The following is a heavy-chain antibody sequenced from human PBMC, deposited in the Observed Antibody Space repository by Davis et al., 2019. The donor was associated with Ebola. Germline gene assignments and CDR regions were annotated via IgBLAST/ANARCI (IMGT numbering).Heavy chain of an antibody. D-gene: IGHD3-16*02. CDR1: GFTFGDYA. V-gene: IGHV3-23*01. CDR2: ISRAGEST. Sequence: GESLKISCAASGFTFGDYAMSWVRQAPGKGLEWVSTISRAGESTYYGDSVRGRFTISRGNSMNTVYVQMYSLRADDTAVYYCAKGGFYLYMDVWGKGTTVTVSS. J-gene: IGHJ6*03. CDR3: AKGGFYLYMDV.